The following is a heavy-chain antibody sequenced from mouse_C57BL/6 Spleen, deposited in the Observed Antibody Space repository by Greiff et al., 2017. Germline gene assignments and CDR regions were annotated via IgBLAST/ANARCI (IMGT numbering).Heavy chain of an antibody. CDR2: IDPSDSYT. CDR1: GYTFTSYW. V-gene: IGHV1-69*01. Sequence: QVQLQQSGAELVMPGASVKLSCKASGYTFTSYWMHWVKQRPGQGLEWIGEIDPSDSYTNYNQKFKGKSTLTVDKSSSTAYMQLSSLTSEDSAVYYCARVYYGSSYVGFYYFDYWGQGTTLTVSS. J-gene: IGHJ2*01. CDR3: ARVYYGSSYVGFYYFDY. D-gene: IGHD1-1*01.